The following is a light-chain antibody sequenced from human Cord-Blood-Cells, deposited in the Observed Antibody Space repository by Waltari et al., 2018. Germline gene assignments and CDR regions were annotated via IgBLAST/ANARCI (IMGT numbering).Light chain of an antibody. CDR3: CSYAGSRV. V-gene: IGLV2-23*01. CDR2: EGS. J-gene: IGLJ3*02. Sequence: QSALTQPASVSGSPGQSITISCTGTSSDVGSYNLVSWYQQHPGKAPKLMIYEGSKRPSGVSNSFSGSKSGNTASLTIAGLQAEDEADYYCCSYAGSRVFGGGTKLTVL. CDR1: SSDVGSYNL.